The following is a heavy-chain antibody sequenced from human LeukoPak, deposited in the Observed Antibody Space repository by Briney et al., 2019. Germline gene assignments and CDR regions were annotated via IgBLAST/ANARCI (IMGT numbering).Heavy chain of an antibody. D-gene: IGHD1-14*01. CDR1: GFTFSSYA. CDR3: AALDNGRDY. Sequence: GGSLRLSCAASGFTFSSYAMSWVRQAPGKGLEWVSYISSSSSTIYYADSVKGRFTISRDNAKNTLYLQMNSLRAEDTAVYYCAALDNGRDYWGQGTLVTVSS. J-gene: IGHJ4*02. CDR2: ISSSSSTI. V-gene: IGHV3-48*04.